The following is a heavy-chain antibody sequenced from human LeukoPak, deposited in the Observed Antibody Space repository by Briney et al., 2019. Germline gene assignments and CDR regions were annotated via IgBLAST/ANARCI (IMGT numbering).Heavy chain of an antibody. D-gene: IGHD3-10*01. J-gene: IGHJ4*02. CDR1: GGSFSDYY. CDR3: ARVTRFDRSGELWFDY. Sequence: SETLSLTCAVYGGSFSDYYWTWIRQPPGKGLEWIGEINHSGSTNYNPSLKSRATISVDRSKNQLSLKLSSVTAADTAVYYWARVTRFDRSGELWFDYWGQGTLVTVSS. V-gene: IGHV4-34*01. CDR2: INHSGST.